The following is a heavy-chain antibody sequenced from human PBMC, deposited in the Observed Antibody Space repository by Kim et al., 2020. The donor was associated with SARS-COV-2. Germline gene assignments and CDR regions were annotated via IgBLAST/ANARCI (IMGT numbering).Heavy chain of an antibody. Sequence: ASVKVSCKASGYTFTSYSMHWVRQAPGQRLKWMGWINAGNGNTKYSQKFQGRVTITRDTSASTAYMELSSLRSEYTAVYYCATYYYDSSGYYGAFDYWGQGTLGSVSS. D-gene: IGHD3-22*01. V-gene: IGHV1-3*01. CDR2: INAGNGNT. CDR3: ATYYYDSSGYYGAFDY. CDR1: GYTFTSYS. J-gene: IGHJ4*02.